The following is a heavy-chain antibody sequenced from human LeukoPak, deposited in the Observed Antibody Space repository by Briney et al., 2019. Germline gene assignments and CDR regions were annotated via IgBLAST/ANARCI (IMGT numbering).Heavy chain of an antibody. CDR3: ARGASAMTAFSFDY. CDR2: TYYRSKWYN. CDR1: GDSVSSNSAA. D-gene: IGHD2-21*02. V-gene: IGHV6-1*01. J-gene: IGHJ4*02. Sequence: SQTLSLTCAISGDSVSSNSAAWNWLRQSPSRGLERQGRTYYRSKWYNDYTLSVKSRITINPDTSNNQFSLLLNSVTPEDTAVYYCARGASAMTAFSFDYWGQGTLVTVSS.